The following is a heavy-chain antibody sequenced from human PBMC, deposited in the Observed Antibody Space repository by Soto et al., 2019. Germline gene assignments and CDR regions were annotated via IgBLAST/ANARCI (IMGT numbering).Heavy chain of an antibody. Sequence: PGGSLRLSCAASGFTSSNYWMHWVRQAPGKGPVWVSRISGDGSQTRYADSVQGRFTISRDNAKNTLYLQMNSPRAEDTAVYYCVRGYFYDNAGPYFDYWGQGTLVTVSS. J-gene: IGHJ4*02. V-gene: IGHV3-74*01. D-gene: IGHD3-22*01. CDR1: GFTSSNYW. CDR3: VRGYFYDNAGPYFDY. CDR2: ISGDGSQT.